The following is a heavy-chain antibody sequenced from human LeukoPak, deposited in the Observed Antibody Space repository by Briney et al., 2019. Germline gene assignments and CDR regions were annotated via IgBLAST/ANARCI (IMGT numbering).Heavy chain of an antibody. V-gene: IGHV3-23*01. CDR3: ARGSGSYLYYFDS. Sequence: GGSLRLSCAASGSTFSSYAMSWVRQAPGKGLEWVSAISGSGGSTYYADSVKGRFTISRDNSKNTLYLQMNSLRAEDTAVYYCARGSGSYLYYFDSWGQGTLVTVSS. CDR2: ISGSGGST. D-gene: IGHD1-26*01. J-gene: IGHJ4*02. CDR1: GSTFSSYA.